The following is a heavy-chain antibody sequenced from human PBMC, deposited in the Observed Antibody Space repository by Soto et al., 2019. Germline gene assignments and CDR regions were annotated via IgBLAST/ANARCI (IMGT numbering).Heavy chain of an antibody. Sequence: QVQLVQSGAEVKKPGSSVKVSCKASGGTFSSYAISWVRQAPGQGLEWMGGIIPIFGTANYAQKFQGRVTITADESTSTAYMELSSLRSEDTPVYYCARTTDKYYYGSVDAYPFDYWGQGTLVTVSS. J-gene: IGHJ4*02. V-gene: IGHV1-69*01. D-gene: IGHD3-10*01. CDR3: ARTTDKYYYGSVDAYPFDY. CDR1: GGTFSSYA. CDR2: IIPIFGTA.